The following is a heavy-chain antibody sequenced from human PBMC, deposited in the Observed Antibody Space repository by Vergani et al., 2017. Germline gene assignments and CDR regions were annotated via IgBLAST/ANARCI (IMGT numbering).Heavy chain of an antibody. D-gene: IGHD2-15*01. CDR2: ISAFTGDT. CDR1: GYAFSDFG. Sequence: QAQLVQSGAEVKKPGASVKVSCKTSGYAFSDFGFSWVRQAPGQGLEWMGWISAFTGDTNYAQKFQGRVTMTTDRSTSTAYMELRSLRSDDTAVYYCARDGSYSSGRMPWWGQGTLVTVSS. CDR3: ARDGSYSSGRMPW. V-gene: IGHV1-18*01. J-gene: IGHJ4*02.